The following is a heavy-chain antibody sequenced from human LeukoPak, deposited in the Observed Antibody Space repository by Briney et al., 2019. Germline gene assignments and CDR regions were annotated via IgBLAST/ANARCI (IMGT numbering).Heavy chain of an antibody. D-gene: IGHD2-15*01. Sequence: GGSLRLSCAASGFTFDDYGMSWVRQAPGKGLEWVSGINWHGGSTGYADSVKGRFTISRDNSKNTLYLQMNSLRAEDTAVYYCAKDYIVVVVAATVAGDAFDIWGQGTMVTVSS. CDR3: AKDYIVVVVAATVAGDAFDI. CDR2: INWHGGST. CDR1: GFTFDDYG. J-gene: IGHJ3*02. V-gene: IGHV3-20*04.